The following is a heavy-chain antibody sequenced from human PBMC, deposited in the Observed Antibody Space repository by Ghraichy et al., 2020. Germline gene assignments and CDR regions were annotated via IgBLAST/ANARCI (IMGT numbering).Heavy chain of an antibody. Sequence: GGSLRLSCTASGFIFSNYPMNWIRQAPGKGLEWVSNIRSEGSPITYSDSVRGRFSVSRDNAKNSLYLQMNSPRDDDTAVYYCVRDDRFGFDIWDRGTMVTVSS. D-gene: IGHD3-16*02. J-gene: IGHJ3*02. CDR3: VRDDRFGFDI. V-gene: IGHV3-48*02. CDR2: IRSEGSPI. CDR1: GFIFSNYP.